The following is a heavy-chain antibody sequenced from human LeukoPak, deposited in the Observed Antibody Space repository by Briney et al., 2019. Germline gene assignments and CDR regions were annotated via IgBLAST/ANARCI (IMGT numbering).Heavy chain of an antibody. J-gene: IGHJ5*02. Sequence: PSETLSLTCAVYGGSFSDSYWTWIRQPPGKGLEWIGEINHSGSTNYNPSLKSRVTISVDTSKNQFSLKLSSVTAADTAVYYCARHPIGYCSGGSCYWFDPWGQGTLVTVSS. CDR1: GGSFSDSY. CDR3: ARHPIGYCSGGSCYWFDP. D-gene: IGHD2-15*01. CDR2: INHSGST. V-gene: IGHV4-34*01.